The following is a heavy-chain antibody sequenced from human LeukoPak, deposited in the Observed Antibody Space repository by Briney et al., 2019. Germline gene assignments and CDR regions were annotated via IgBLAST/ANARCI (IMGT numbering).Heavy chain of an antibody. CDR1: GTYSLNELS. CDR3: ATLLGETYFFDF. J-gene: IGHJ4*02. V-gene: IGHV1-24*01. CDR2: FDPEDGET. Sequence: ASVRVSCKVSGTYSLNELSMHWVRQAPGKGLEWMGGFDPEDGETIYAQSFKGRVTVTEDTSTDTVYMDLSSLRSEVTAVYYCATLLGETYFFDFWGQGTLVTVSS. D-gene: IGHD1-26*01.